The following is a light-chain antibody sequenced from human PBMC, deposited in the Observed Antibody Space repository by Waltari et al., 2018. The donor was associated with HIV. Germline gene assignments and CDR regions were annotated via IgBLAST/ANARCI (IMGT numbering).Light chain of an antibody. J-gene: IGLJ2*01. CDR2: KND. CDR3: ASWDATLSELVV. V-gene: IGLV1-47*01. Sequence: QSVLPQPPSVSGTPGQRVILSCSGSSSNIGNNYVYWYQQVPGMAPKLLIFKNDQRPSGVPDRFSGSKSGTSASLAISGLRSEDEADYHCASWDATLSELVVFGGGTRLTVL. CDR1: SSNIGNNY.